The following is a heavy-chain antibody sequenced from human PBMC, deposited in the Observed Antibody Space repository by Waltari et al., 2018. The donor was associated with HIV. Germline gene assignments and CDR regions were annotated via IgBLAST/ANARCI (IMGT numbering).Heavy chain of an antibody. V-gene: IGHV4-34*01. CDR1: GGPLRAYF. CDR2: NDHNGET. D-gene: IGHD3-16*01. Sequence: QVQLRQWGAGLLKPTETLSLTCAVYGGPLRAYFWAWIRQSPDKGLEWIGENDHNGETNYNPSFKTRVTISLDMSKNQISLNLRSATAADTAVYYCVRGLGSRPFYRSYDIWGQGSLVTVSP. J-gene: IGHJ4*02. CDR3: VRGLGSRPFYRSYDI.